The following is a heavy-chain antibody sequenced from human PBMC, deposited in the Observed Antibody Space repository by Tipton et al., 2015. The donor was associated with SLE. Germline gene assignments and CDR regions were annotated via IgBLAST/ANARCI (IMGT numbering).Heavy chain of an antibody. Sequence: TLSLTCTVSGGSIRSSRHFWGWIRQPPGKGLEWIGALYYSGNTYYNPSLKSPVTLSIDTSKNQFSLKMRSVTAADTAVYYCASLLWGGWPFDHWGQGTLVTVSS. CDR1: GGSIRSSRHF. V-gene: IGHV4-39*07. J-gene: IGHJ4*02. CDR3: ASLLWGGWPFDH. D-gene: IGHD6-19*01. CDR2: LYYSGNT.